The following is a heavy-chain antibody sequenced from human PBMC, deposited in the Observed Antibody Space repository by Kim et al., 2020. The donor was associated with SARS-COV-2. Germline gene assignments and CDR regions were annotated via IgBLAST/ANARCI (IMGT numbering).Heavy chain of an antibody. V-gene: IGHV3-73*01. CDR2: IRSKANSYAT. CDR1: GFTFSGSA. Sequence: GGSLRLSCAASGFTFSGSAMHWVRQASGKGLEWVGRIRSKANSYATAYAASVKGRFTISRDDSKNTAYLQMNSLKTEDTAVYYCTRHVGGSGYYYYGMDVWGQGTTVTVSS. D-gene: IGHD3-16*01. CDR3: TRHVGGSGYYYYGMDV. J-gene: IGHJ6*02.